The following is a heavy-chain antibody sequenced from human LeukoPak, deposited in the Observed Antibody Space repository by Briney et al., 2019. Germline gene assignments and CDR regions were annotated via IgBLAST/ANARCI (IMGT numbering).Heavy chain of an antibody. D-gene: IGHD2-21*01. CDR1: GGSFSGYY. V-gene: IGHV4-34*01. Sequence: SETLSLTCAVYGGSFSGYYWSWIRQPPGKGLEWIGEINHSGSTNYNPSLKSRVTISVDTSKNQFPLKLSSVTAADTAVYYCARAPQRPYQHNWFDPWGQGTLVTVSS. J-gene: IGHJ5*02. CDR2: INHSGST. CDR3: ARAPQRPYQHNWFDP.